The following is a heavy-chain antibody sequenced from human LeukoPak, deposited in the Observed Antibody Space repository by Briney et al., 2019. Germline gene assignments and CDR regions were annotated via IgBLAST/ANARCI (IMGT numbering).Heavy chain of an antibody. D-gene: IGHD6-19*01. Sequence: ASVKVSCKASGYTFTSYGISWVRQAPGQGLEWMGWISAYNGNTNYAQKLQGRVTMTTDTSTSTAYMELRSLRSDDTAVYYCARDSEWLVANAFDIWGQGTMVTVSS. CDR2: ISAYNGNT. V-gene: IGHV1-18*01. J-gene: IGHJ3*02. CDR1: GYTFTSYG. CDR3: ARDSEWLVANAFDI.